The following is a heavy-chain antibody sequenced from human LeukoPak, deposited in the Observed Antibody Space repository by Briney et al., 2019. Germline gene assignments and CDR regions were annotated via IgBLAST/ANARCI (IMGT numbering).Heavy chain of an antibody. D-gene: IGHD2-15*01. CDR2: IYYSGST. J-gene: IGHJ5*02. V-gene: IGHV4-59*12. CDR1: GFTFNDYY. Sequence: GSLRLSCAASGFTFNDYYMSWIRQAPGKGLEWIGYIYYSGSTNYNPSLKSRVTISVDTSKNQFSLKLSSVTAADTAVYYCARPPLRRYCSGGSCPTGWFDPWGQGTLVTVSS. CDR3: ARPPLRRYCSGGSCPTGWFDP.